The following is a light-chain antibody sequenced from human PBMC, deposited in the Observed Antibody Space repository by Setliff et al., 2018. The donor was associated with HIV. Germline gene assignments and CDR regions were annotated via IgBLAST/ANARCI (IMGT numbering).Light chain of an antibody. Sequence: QSALTQPASVSGSPGQSITISCTGTSSDVGTYNYVSWYRHHPGKGPKLIVHDVSYRPSGVSNRFSGSKSGNTASLTISGLQAEDVADYYCSSYTTSSTLGFGTGTKVTVL. V-gene: IGLV2-14*03. CDR3: SSYTTSSTLG. J-gene: IGLJ1*01. CDR1: SSDVGTYNY. CDR2: DVS.